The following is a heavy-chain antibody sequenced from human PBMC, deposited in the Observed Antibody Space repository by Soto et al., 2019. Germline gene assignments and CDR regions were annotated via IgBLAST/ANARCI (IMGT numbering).Heavy chain of an antibody. CDR1: GYTFTSYA. Sequence: SVKVSCKASGYTFTSYAMHWVRQAPVQRLEWMGWINAGNGNTKYSQKFQGRVTITRDTSASTAYMELSSLRSEDMAVYYCARGVAVDYYYGMDVWGQGTTVTVSS. J-gene: IGHJ6*02. CDR3: ARGVAVDYYYGMDV. D-gene: IGHD6-19*01. V-gene: IGHV1-3*01. CDR2: INAGNGNT.